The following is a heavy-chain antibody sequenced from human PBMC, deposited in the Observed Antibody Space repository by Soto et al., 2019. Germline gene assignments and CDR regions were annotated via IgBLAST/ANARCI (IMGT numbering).Heavy chain of an antibody. Sequence: QVQLVESGGGVVQPGRSLRLSCAASGFTFSSYGMHWVRQAPGKGLEWVAVIWYDGSNKYYADSVKGRFTISRDKSKNTLYLQMNSLRAEDTAVYYCARDNRHRTPDYWGQGTLVTVSS. V-gene: IGHV3-33*01. CDR3: ARDNRHRTPDY. J-gene: IGHJ4*02. CDR1: GFTFSSYG. CDR2: IWYDGSNK.